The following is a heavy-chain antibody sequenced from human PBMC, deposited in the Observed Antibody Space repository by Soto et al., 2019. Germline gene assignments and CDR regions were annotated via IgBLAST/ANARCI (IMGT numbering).Heavy chain of an antibody. CDR1: GFTFSSYG. Sequence: GGSLRLSCAASGFTFSSYGMHWVRQAPGKGLEWVAVISYDGSNKYYADSVKGRFTISRDNSKNTLYLQMNSLRAEDTAVYYCAKDQLRGYSYGFFYYYYGMDVWGQGTTVTVSS. J-gene: IGHJ6*02. CDR3: AKDQLRGYSYGFFYYYYGMDV. CDR2: ISYDGSNK. V-gene: IGHV3-30*18. D-gene: IGHD5-18*01.